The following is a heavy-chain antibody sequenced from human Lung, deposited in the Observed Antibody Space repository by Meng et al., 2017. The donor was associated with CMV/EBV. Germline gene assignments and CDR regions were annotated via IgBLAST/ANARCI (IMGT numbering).Heavy chain of an antibody. CDR1: GFFFTGYY. D-gene: IGHD2-8*02. J-gene: IGHJ4*02. CDR2: INPNSGGT. V-gene: IGHV1-2*02. CDR3: AREAGGRGYDCVDY. Sequence: ASVKVSXKASGFFFTGYYMHWVRQAPGQGLEWMGWINPNSGGTKYAQKFQGRVTMTRDTSIRKAYMELRSLRSDDTAVYYFAREAGGRGYDCVDYWGQGTLVTVSS.